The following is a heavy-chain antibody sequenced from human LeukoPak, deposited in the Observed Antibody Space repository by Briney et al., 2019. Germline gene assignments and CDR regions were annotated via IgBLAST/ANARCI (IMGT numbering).Heavy chain of an antibody. D-gene: IGHD3-22*01. Sequence: GGSLRLSCAASGFTFSSYDMSWVRQAPGKGLEWVAVISYDGSNKYYADSVKGRFTISRDNSKNTLYLQMNSLRAEDTAVYYCARDHRSVAAAESGYYPWFDYWGQGTLVTVSS. CDR3: ARDHRSVAAAESGYYPWFDY. J-gene: IGHJ4*02. CDR1: GFTFSSYD. V-gene: IGHV3-30-3*01. CDR2: ISYDGSNK.